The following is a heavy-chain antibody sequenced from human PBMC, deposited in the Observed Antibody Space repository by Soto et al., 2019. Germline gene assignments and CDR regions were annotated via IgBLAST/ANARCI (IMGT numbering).Heavy chain of an antibody. CDR1: GYTFTSYN. Sequence: ASVKVSCKASGYTFTSYNMHWVRQAPGQGLEWMGIINPSGGRTSYAQKFQGRVTVTRDTSANTVYMELSSLRSEDTAVYYCARDGGNWNCDYWGQGALVTVSS. CDR3: ARDGGNWNCDY. D-gene: IGHD1-7*01. CDR2: INPSGGRT. V-gene: IGHV1-46*01. J-gene: IGHJ4*02.